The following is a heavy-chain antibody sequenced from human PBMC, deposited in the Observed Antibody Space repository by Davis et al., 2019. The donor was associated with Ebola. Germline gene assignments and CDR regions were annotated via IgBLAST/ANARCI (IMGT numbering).Heavy chain of an antibody. CDR2: ISGSGGST. CDR1: GGTFSSYA. D-gene: IGHD3-3*01. Sequence: AASVKVSCKASGGTFSSYAMSWVRQAPGKGLEWVSAISGSGGSTYYADSVKGRFTISRDNSKNTLYLQMNSLRAEDTAVYYCAKAGVTYYDFWSGYLPSWYFDLWGRGTLVTVSS. J-gene: IGHJ2*01. V-gene: IGHV3-23*01. CDR3: AKAGVTYYDFWSGYLPSWYFDL.